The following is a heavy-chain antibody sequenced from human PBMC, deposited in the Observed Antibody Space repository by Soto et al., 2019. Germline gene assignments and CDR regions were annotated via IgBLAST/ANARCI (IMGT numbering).Heavy chain of an antibody. CDR1: GFTFSSYA. V-gene: IGHV3-30-3*01. Sequence: GGSLRLSCAASGFTFSSYAMHWVRQAPGKGLEWVAVISYDGSNKYYADSVKGRFTISRDNSKNTLYLQMNSLRAEDTAVYYCARDGARITGTPAGGDYYGMDVWGQGTTVTVSS. D-gene: IGHD1-7*01. CDR3: ARDGARITGTPAGGDYYGMDV. J-gene: IGHJ6*02. CDR2: ISYDGSNK.